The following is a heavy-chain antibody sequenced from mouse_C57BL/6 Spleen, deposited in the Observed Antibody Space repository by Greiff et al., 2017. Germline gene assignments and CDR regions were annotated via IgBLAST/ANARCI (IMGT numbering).Heavy chain of an antibody. D-gene: IGHD2-1*01. J-gene: IGHJ4*01. Sequence: QVQLKQSGPELVKPGASVKISCKASGYAFSSSWMNWVKQRPGKGLEWIGRIYPGDGDTNYNGKFKGQATLTADNSSSTAYMQLISLTSEDSAVYFCARADYYGNYGYAMDYWGPGTSVTVSS. CDR1: GYAFSSSW. CDR2: IYPGDGDT. CDR3: ARADYYGNYGYAMDY. V-gene: IGHV1-82*01.